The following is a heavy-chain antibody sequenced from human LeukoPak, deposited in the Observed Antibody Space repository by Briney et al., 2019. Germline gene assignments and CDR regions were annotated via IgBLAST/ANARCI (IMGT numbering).Heavy chain of an antibody. CDR1: GFTFSRYW. V-gene: IGHV3-74*01. CDR3: IRLLDLDY. CDR2: ISSDGSMT. J-gene: IGHJ4*02. D-gene: IGHD3-10*01. Sequence: AGGSLRLSCAASGFTFSRYWMHWVRQAPGKGLVWVSRISSDGSMTDYADPVKGRFTISRDNAENTLYLQTNSLKAEDTAVYYCIRLLDLDYWGQGTLVTVSS.